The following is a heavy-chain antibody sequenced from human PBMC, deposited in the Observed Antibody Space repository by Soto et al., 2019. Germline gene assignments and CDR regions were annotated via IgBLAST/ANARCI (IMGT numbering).Heavy chain of an antibody. CDR3: ARDMPYAAGSLAGCDY. CDR2: IYRSGTT. Sequence: PSETLSLTCTVSGDSITGSYWSWIRQPPGKTLEWIGYIYRSGTTTYNPSLKSRVSISVDTSKNQFSLRLTSVIAADTAVYYCARDMPYAAGSLAGCDYWGQGILVTVSS. J-gene: IGHJ4*02. V-gene: IGHV4-59*01. CDR1: GDSITGSY. D-gene: IGHD1-26*01.